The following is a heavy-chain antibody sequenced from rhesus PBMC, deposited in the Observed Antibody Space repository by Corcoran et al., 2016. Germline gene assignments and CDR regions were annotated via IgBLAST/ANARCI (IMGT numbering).Heavy chain of an antibody. D-gene: IGHD2-21*01. CDR1: GGSISSSY. J-gene: IGHJ4*01. V-gene: IGHV4-169*01. CDR3: ARGRISGSR. Sequence: QLQLQESGPGLVKPSETLSVTCAVSGGSISSSYWSWIRQAPGKGLEWIGYIYGIGSSTNYKPSLNSRVTLSVDTSKNQLSLKLSSVTTADTAVYYCARGRISGSRWGQGVLVTVS. CDR2: IYGIGSST.